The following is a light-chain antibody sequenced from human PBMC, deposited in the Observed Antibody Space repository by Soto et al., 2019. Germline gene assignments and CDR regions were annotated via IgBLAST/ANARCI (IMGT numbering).Light chain of an antibody. V-gene: IGLV2-8*01. CDR2: EVY. CDR1: SSDVGGYNY. CDR3: RSYAGTNCCF. J-gene: IGLJ1*01. Sequence: QSALTQPPSASGSPGQSVTISCTGTSSDVGGYNYVSWYQHHPGKAPKLIIYEVYKRPSGVPDRFSGSKSGNTAALTVAGLQAGKGRNFCCRSYAGTNCCFSGTGTKFTVL.